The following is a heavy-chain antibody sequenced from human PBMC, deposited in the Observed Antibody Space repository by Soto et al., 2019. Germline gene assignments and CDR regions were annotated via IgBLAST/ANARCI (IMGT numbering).Heavy chain of an antibody. CDR3: ARDREDYYDSSGYYGGGDY. CDR1: GFTFSSYA. Sequence: GGSLRLSGAASGFTFSSYAMHWVRQAPGKGLEWVAVISYDGSNKYYADSVKGRFTISRDNSKNTLYLQMNSLRAEDTAVYYCARDREDYYDSSGYYGGGDYWGQGTLVTVSS. J-gene: IGHJ4*02. V-gene: IGHV3-30-3*01. D-gene: IGHD3-22*01. CDR2: ISYDGSNK.